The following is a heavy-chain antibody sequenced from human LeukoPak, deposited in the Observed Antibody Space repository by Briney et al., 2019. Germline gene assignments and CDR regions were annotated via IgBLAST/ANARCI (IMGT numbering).Heavy chain of an antibody. CDR3: ASVYSSRTYWFDP. J-gene: IGHJ5*02. Sequence: KPSEILSLTCIVSGGSINSYYWSWIRQPPGKGLEWIGYIYYSGSISYNPSLKSRATISVDTSKNQLSLKLTSVTAADTAVYYCASVYSSRTYWFDPWGQGTLVTVSS. D-gene: IGHD6-13*01. CDR2: IYYSGSI. V-gene: IGHV4-59*01. CDR1: GGSINSYY.